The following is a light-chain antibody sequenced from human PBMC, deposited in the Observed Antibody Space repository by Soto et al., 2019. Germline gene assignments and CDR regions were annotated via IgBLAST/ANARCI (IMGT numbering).Light chain of an antibody. J-gene: IGKJ5*01. Sequence: EIVMTQSPATLSVSPGERATLSCRASQSISNKVGWYQQKPGQAPRLLIYGASTRTTGVPPRFSGSGSGKEFTLTISSLQSEDFAVYYCQQYNIWSSITFGQGTRLEIK. CDR2: GAS. CDR1: QSISNK. V-gene: IGKV3-15*01. CDR3: QQYNIWSSIT.